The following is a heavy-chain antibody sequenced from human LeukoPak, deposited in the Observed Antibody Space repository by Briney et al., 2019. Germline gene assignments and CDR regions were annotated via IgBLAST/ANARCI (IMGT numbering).Heavy chain of an antibody. CDR2: IYYSGST. Sequence: SETLSLTCTVSGGSISTYYWNWIRQPPGKGLEWIGCIYYSGSTNYNPSLKSRVTISVDTSKNQFSLKLSSVTAADTAVYYCARGVGGHGIVSFRYYYYYMDVWGKGTTVTVSS. CDR3: ARGVGGHGIVSFRYYYYYMDV. V-gene: IGHV4-59*01. D-gene: IGHD1-26*01. CDR1: GGSISTYY. J-gene: IGHJ6*03.